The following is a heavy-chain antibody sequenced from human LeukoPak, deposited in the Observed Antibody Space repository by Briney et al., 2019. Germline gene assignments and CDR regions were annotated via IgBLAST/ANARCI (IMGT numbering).Heavy chain of an antibody. V-gene: IGHV3-23*01. CDR3: AKGGSGYVKGFDY. J-gene: IGHJ4*02. Sequence: PGGSLRLSCAASGFTFSSYAMSWVRQAPGKGLGWVSAISGSGGSTYYADSVKGRFTISRDNSKNTLYLQMNSLRAEDTAVYYCAKGGSGYVKGFDYWGQGTLVTVSS. CDR1: GFTFSSYA. CDR2: ISGSGGST. D-gene: IGHD5-12*01.